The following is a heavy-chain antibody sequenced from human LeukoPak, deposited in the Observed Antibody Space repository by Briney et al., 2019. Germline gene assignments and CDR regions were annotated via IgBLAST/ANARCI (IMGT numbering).Heavy chain of an antibody. CDR2: INQDGGDK. CDR3: ARGSRFDY. V-gene: IGHV3-7*01. CDR1: GFTFNSYW. J-gene: IGHJ4*02. Sequence: GGSLRLSCAASGFTFNSYWMSWVRQAPGKGLEWVANINQDGGDKKYVDSVRGRFTTSRDNAKKSSYLQMTSLRAEDTAVYYCARGSRFDYWGQGALVTVSS.